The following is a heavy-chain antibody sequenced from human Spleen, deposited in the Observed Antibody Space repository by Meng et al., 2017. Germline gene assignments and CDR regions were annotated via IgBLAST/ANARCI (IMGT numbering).Heavy chain of an antibody. Sequence: SETLSLTCTVSGGSISSYYWSWIRQPPGKGLEWIGSIYYSGSTYYNPSLKSRVTISVDTSKNQFSLKLSSVTAADTAVYYCARGPTTMAHDFDYWGQGTLVTVSS. V-gene: IGHV4-39*07. CDR1: GGSISSYY. J-gene: IGHJ4*02. CDR3: ARGPTTMAHDFDY. D-gene: IGHD4-11*01. CDR2: IYYSGST.